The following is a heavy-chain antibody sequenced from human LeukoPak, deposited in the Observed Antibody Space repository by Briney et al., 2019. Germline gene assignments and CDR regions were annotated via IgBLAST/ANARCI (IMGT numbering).Heavy chain of an antibody. Sequence: ASVKVSCKASGYTFTGYYMHWMRQAPGQGLEWMGWINPNSGGTNYAQKFQGRVTMTRDTSISTAYMELSRLRSDDTAVYYCARVISYYYDSSGYWEGYFDYWGQGTLVTVSS. D-gene: IGHD3-22*01. CDR1: GYTFTGYY. V-gene: IGHV1-2*02. CDR3: ARVISYYYDSSGYWEGYFDY. CDR2: INPNSGGT. J-gene: IGHJ4*02.